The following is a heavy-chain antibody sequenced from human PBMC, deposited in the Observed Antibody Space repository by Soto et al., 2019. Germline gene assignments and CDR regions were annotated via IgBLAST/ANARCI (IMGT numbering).Heavy chain of an antibody. CDR3: ARELVGGSSAYYYGMDV. CDR2: IVPISGTA. D-gene: IGHD1-26*01. CDR1: GGTFSSHA. V-gene: IGHV1-69*01. J-gene: IGHJ6*02. Sequence: QMQLVQSGAEVKRPGSSVKVSCKASGGTFSSHAISWVRQAPGQGLEWMGGIVPISGTADYAQEFQGRLSIIADDFTNTAYMELSNLKSEDTAVYYCARELVGGSSAYYYGMDVWGQGTTVTVSS.